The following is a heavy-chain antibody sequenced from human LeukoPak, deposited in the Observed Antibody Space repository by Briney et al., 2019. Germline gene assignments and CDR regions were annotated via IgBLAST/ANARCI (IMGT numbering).Heavy chain of an antibody. CDR1: GYTFTNYD. CDR3: ARPHCSSTDCHPPEWFDP. J-gene: IGHJ5*02. Sequence: ASVRVTCKTSGYTFTNYDINWVRQATGQGLEWMGWMNPNSGNTGYAQKFQGRVTMTRNTSISTAYMELSSLRSEDTAVYYCARPHCSSTDCHPPEWFDPWGQGTLVTVSS. CDR2: MNPNSGNT. V-gene: IGHV1-8*01. D-gene: IGHD2-2*01.